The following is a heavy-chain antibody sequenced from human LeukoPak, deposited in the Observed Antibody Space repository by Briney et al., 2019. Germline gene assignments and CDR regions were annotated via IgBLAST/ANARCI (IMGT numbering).Heavy chain of an antibody. J-gene: IGHJ4*02. CDR1: GFIFSSYG. Sequence: PGGSLRLSCAASGFIFSSYGMAWVRQAPGKGLEWVSGISGSASSLDYADPVKGRFTISRDNSKNTVHLQMNSLRAEDTAVYYCARYFSMVRGVFDYWGQGNQVTVSS. V-gene: IGHV3-23*01. CDR2: ISGSASSL. CDR3: ARYFSMVRGVFDY. D-gene: IGHD3-10*01.